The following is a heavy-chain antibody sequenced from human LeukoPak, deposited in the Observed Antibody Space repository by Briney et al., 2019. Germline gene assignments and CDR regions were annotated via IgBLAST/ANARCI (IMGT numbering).Heavy chain of an antibody. CDR3: ARDRSGSPGSAFDI. CDR2: IIPILGIA. CDR1: GGTFSSYT. V-gene: IGHV1-69*04. J-gene: IGHJ3*02. D-gene: IGHD1-26*01. Sequence: ASVKVSCKASGGTFSSYTISWVRQAPGQGLEWVGRIIPILGIANYAQKFQGRVTITADKSTSTAYMELSSLRSEDTAVYYCARDRSGSPGSAFDIWGQGTMVTVSS.